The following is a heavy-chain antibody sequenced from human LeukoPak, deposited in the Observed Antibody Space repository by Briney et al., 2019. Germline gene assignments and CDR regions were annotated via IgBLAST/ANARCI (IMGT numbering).Heavy chain of an antibody. V-gene: IGHV4-59*01. CDR2: IYYSGST. CDR3: ARGMVGSSSWYGNWFDP. CDR1: GGSISSYC. D-gene: IGHD6-13*01. J-gene: IGHJ5*02. Sequence: PSETLSLTCTVSGGSISSYCWSWIRQPPGKGLEWIGYIYYSGSTNYNPSLKSRVTISVDTSKNQFSLKLSSVTAADTAVYYCARGMVGSSSWYGNWFDPWGQGTLVTVSS.